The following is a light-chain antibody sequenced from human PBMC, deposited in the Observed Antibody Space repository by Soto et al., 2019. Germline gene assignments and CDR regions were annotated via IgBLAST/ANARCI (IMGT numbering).Light chain of an antibody. CDR3: QSYDSSNYV. CDR1: SGSIASNY. CDR2: EDN. Sequence: NFMLTQPHSVSESPGKTVTISCTRSSGSIASNYVQWYQQRPGSAPTTVIYEDNQRPSGVPDRFSGSIDSSSNSASLTISGLKTEEEDDYYCQSYDSSNYVFGTGTKVTVL. J-gene: IGLJ1*01. V-gene: IGLV6-57*04.